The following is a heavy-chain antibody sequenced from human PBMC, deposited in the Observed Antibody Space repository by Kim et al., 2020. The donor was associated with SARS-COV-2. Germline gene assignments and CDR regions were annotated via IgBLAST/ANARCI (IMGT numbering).Heavy chain of an antibody. Sequence: GESLKISCKASGYSFGNYWIGWLRQQPGKGLEWMGIMYPSDSDTRYNPSFEGQVVISVDTAVTTVYLQWRSLKASDTAMYFCSRQEGGSYYPYHSFDLWGRGTFITVSS. CDR3: SRQEGGSYYPYHSFDL. CDR1: GYSFGNYW. D-gene: IGHD1-26*01. CDR2: MYPSDSDT. V-gene: IGHV5-51*01. J-gene: IGHJ2*01.